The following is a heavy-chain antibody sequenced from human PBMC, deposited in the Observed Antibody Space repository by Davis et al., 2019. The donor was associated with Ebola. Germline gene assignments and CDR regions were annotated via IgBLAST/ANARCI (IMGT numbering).Heavy chain of an antibody. CDR2: IYYSGST. V-gene: IGHV4-39*01. D-gene: IGHD3-16*02. Sequence: MPGGSLRLSCAVSGGSISSSSYYWGWIRQPPGKGLEWIGSIYYSGSTYYNPSLKSRVTISVDTSKNQFSLKLSSVTAADTAVYYCARHPLPYYFDYWGQGTLVTVSS. CDR1: GGSISSSSYY. CDR3: ARHPLPYYFDY. J-gene: IGHJ4*02.